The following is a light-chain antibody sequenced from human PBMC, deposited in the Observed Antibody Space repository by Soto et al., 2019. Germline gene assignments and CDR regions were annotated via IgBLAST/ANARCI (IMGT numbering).Light chain of an antibody. CDR1: SSNIGSNY. CDR3: AAWDDSHYV. V-gene: IGLV1-47*01. Sequence: QSALTQPPSASGTPGQRVTISCSGSSSNIGSNYIYWYQQLPGTAPKLLIYRNNQRPSGVPDRFSSSKSGTSASLAISRLRSEDEADYYCAAWDDSHYVFGTGTKVTVL. J-gene: IGLJ1*01. CDR2: RNN.